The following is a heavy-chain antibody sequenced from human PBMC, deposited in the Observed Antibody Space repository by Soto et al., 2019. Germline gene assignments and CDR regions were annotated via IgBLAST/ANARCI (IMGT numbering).Heavy chain of an antibody. CDR2: IIPTFGTA. CDR3: AIDTDSSGWYK. Sequence: GASVKVSCKASGGTFSIYAISWVRQAPGQGLEWMGGIIPTFGTANYAQKFQGRVTITADESTSTAYMELSSLRSEDTAVYYCAIDTDSSGWYKWGQGTLVTVSS. V-gene: IGHV1-69*13. D-gene: IGHD6-19*01. CDR1: GGTFSIYA. J-gene: IGHJ4*02.